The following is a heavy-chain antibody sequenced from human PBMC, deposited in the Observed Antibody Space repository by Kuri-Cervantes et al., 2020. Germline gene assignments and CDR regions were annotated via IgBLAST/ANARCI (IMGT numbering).Heavy chain of an antibody. CDR2: ISWNSGSI. J-gene: IGHJ4*02. Sequence: SLKISCAASGFTFDDYAMHWVRQAPGKGLEWVSGISWNSGSIGYADSVKGRFTISRDNAKNSLYLQMNSLRAEDTAVYYCAREVAAAGSDYWGQGTLVTVSS. D-gene: IGHD6-13*01. CDR1: GFTFDDYA. V-gene: IGHV3-9*01. CDR3: AREVAAAGSDY.